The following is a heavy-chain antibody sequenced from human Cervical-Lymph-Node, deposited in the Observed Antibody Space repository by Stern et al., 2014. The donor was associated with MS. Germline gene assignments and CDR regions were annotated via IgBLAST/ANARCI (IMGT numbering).Heavy chain of an antibody. CDR2: IYPGESDT. J-gene: IGHJ4*02. CDR3: ARSRFYGDYPRPFDY. V-gene: IGHV5-51*01. Sequence: EVQLVHSGAEVKKPGESPKISCKGSGYSFTSYWIGWVRQMPGKGLEWMGIIYPGESDTRYSPSFQGQVTISADKSITTAYLQWSSLKASDTAMYYCARSRFYGDYPRPFDYWGQGTLVTVSS. D-gene: IGHD4-17*01. CDR1: GYSFTSYW.